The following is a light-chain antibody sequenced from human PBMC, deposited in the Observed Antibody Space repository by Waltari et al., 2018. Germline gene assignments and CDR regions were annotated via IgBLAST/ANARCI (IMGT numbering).Light chain of an antibody. CDR3: CAFAGYRMYF. Sequence: QSALTQPASVSGSPGQSITIPCTGTTDNIGSTHLVSWYQRHPGKAPKLILSELTQPRSRVSGRFSGPKSGNTASVTISGLQDEDDGDLYCCAFAGYRMYFFGTGTVVTVL. V-gene: IGLV2-23*02. CDR2: ELT. CDR1: TDNIGSTHL. J-gene: IGLJ1*01.